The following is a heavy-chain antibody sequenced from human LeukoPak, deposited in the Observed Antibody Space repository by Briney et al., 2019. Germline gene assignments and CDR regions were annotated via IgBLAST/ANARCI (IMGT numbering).Heavy chain of an antibody. CDR2: MSTFDARI. Sequence: GGSLRLSCSASGFTFSHFGLIWVRPAPGKGRVGGASMSTFDARIYYADSVRGRFTICSVTAETSLFLHMNSLTAEDTAVYYCASDPSSDRFQYFDFWGQGALVTVSS. V-gene: IGHV3-21*01. J-gene: IGHJ4*02. CDR1: GFTFSHFG. D-gene: IGHD6-19*01. CDR3: ASDPSSDRFQYFDF.